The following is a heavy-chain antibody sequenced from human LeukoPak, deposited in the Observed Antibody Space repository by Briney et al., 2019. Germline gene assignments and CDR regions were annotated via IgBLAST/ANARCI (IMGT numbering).Heavy chain of an antibody. CDR3: ARAARSGGGVIVTSRR. V-gene: IGHV3-74*01. D-gene: IGHD3-16*02. CDR1: GFTFSSYW. CDR2: INSDGSST. J-gene: IGHJ4*02. Sequence: GGSLRLSCAASGFTFSSYWMHWVRQAPGKGLVWVSRINSDGSSTSYADSVKGRFTISRDNAKNTLYLQMNSLRAEDTAVYYCARAARSGGGVIVTSRRGGQGTLVTVSS.